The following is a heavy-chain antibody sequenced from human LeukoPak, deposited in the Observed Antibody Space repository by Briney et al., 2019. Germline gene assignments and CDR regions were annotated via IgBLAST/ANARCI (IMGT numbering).Heavy chain of an antibody. CDR2: IYYSGST. CDR1: GGSISSYY. D-gene: IGHD3-22*01. Sequence: SETLSLTCTVSGGSISSYYWSWIRQPPGEGLEWIGYIYYSGSTNYNPSLKSRVTISVDTSKNQFSLKLSSVTAADTAVYYCARGQRTYYYDSSGYYDYWGQETLVTVSS. CDR3: ARGQRTYYYDSSGYYDY. V-gene: IGHV4-59*01. J-gene: IGHJ4*02.